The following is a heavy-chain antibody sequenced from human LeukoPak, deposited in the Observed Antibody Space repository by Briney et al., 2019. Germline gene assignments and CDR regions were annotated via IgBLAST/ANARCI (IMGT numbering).Heavy chain of an antibody. D-gene: IGHD1-26*01. Sequence: GGSLRLSCAASGFTFSRSWMHWVRQAPGKGLEWVANIKPDGSDKYYVDSVKGRFTISGDNAKNSLYLQMNSLRAEDTAVYYCTIKGGYDMDVWGQGTTVTVSS. CDR1: GFTFSRSW. J-gene: IGHJ6*02. CDR3: TIKGGYDMDV. CDR2: IKPDGSDK. V-gene: IGHV3-7*01.